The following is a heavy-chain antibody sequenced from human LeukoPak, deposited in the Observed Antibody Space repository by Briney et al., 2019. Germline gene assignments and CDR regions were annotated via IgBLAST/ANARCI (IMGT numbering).Heavy chain of an antibody. Sequence: PSETLSLTCAVYGGSFSGYYWSWIRQPPGKGLEWNGEINHSGSTNYNPSLKSRVTISVDTSKNQFSLKLSSVTAADTAVYYCARVRPGRGGTFFDYWGQGTLVTVSS. J-gene: IGHJ4*02. CDR1: GGSFSGYY. CDR3: ARVRPGRGGTFFDY. D-gene: IGHD3-10*01. V-gene: IGHV4-34*01. CDR2: INHSGST.